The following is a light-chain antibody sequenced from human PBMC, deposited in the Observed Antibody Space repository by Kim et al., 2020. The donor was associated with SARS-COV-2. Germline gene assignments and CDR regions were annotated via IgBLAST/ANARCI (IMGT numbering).Light chain of an antibody. J-gene: IGLJ3*02. CDR3: SSYTGSDSWV. Sequence: QSALTQPPSASGSPGQSVTLSCTRTISGVGGYNYVSWYQQYPGKAPKLIIYEVSKRPSGVPDRFSGSKSGNTASLTVSGLQAEDEADYYCSSYTGSDSWVFGGGTQLTVL. V-gene: IGLV2-8*01. CDR1: ISGVGGYNY. CDR2: EVS.